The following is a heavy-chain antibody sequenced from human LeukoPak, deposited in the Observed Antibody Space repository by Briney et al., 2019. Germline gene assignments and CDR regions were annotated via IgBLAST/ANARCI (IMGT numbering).Heavy chain of an antibody. CDR1: GGSFSDYY. V-gene: IGHV4-34*01. D-gene: IGHD2-2*01. Sequence: SETLSLTCAVYGGSFSDYYWSWIRQSPGKGLEWIGEINHSGSTNYNPSLKSRVTISVDTSKNQFSLKLNSVTAADTAVYYCASCSSTSWYAGDWFDPWGQGTLSPSPQ. CDR3: ASCSSTSWYAGDWFDP. J-gene: IGHJ5*02. CDR2: INHSGST.